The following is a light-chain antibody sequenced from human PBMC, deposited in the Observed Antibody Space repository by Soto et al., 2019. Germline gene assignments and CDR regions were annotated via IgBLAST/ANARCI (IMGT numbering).Light chain of an antibody. Sequence: QSALTQPASLSGSPGQPVTISCTRTSSDVGDYEYVSWYQQYPGKSPKLLLYEVNNRPSGISNRFSGSKSGTTGSLPISGLQAEDEADYYCISYASRDTLLWVFGGGTQLTVL. CDR2: EVN. V-gene: IGLV2-14*01. CDR1: SSDVGDYEY. CDR3: ISYASRDTLLWV. J-gene: IGLJ3*02.